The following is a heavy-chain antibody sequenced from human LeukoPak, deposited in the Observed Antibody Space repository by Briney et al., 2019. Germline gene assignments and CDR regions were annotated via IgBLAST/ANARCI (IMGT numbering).Heavy chain of an antibody. D-gene: IGHD6-19*01. CDR2: IYPGDSDT. CDR3: ARSSAVAGTVTWFDY. J-gene: IGHJ4*02. CDR1: GYRFTSYW. Sequence: GESLKISCKGSGYRFTSYWIGWVRQMPGKGLEWMGIIYPGDSDTRYSPSFQGQVTISADKSISTAHLQWSSLKASDTAMYYCARSSAVAGTVTWFDYWGQGTLVTVSS. V-gene: IGHV5-51*01.